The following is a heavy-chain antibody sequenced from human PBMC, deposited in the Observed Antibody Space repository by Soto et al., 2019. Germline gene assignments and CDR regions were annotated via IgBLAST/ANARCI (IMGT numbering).Heavy chain of an antibody. CDR3: ARGREWLQFNY. CDR2: INHSGST. J-gene: IGHJ4*02. D-gene: IGHD5-12*01. CDR1: GGSFSGYY. V-gene: IGHV4-34*01. Sequence: SETLSLTCAVYGGSFSGYYWSWIRQPPGKGLEWIGEINHSGSTNYNPSLKSRVTISVDTSKNQFSLKLSSVTAADTAVYYCARGREWLQFNYWGQGTLVTVSS.